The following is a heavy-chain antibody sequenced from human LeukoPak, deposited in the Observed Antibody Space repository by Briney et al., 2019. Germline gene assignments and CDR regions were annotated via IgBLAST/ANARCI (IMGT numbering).Heavy chain of an antibody. CDR1: GFTFSSYG. V-gene: IGHV3-30*02. D-gene: IGHD3-3*01. CDR3: AKEPTYYDFWSGYFWFDP. J-gene: IGHJ5*02. Sequence: PGGSLRLSCAASGFTFSSYGMHWVRQAPGKGLEWVAFIRYDGSNKYYADSVKGRFTISRDNSKNTLYLRMNSLRAEDTAVYYCAKEPTYYDFWSGYFWFDPWGQGTLVTVSS. CDR2: IRYDGSNK.